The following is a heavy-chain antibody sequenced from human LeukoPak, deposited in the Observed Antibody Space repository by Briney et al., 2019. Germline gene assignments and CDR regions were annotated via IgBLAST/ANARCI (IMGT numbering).Heavy chain of an antibody. CDR1: GYSFTSYW. Sequence: GASLKISGKGSGYSFTSYWSGCGRQMPGKGLEWMGIIYPGDSDTRYSPSFQGQVTISADKSISTAYLQWSSLKASDTAMYYCARRFPYDSSGLALDYWGQGTLVTVSS. V-gene: IGHV5-51*01. CDR2: IYPGDSDT. D-gene: IGHD3-22*01. J-gene: IGHJ4*02. CDR3: ARRFPYDSSGLALDY.